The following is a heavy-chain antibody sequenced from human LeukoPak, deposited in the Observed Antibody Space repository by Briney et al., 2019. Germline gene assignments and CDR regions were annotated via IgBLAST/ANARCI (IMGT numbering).Heavy chain of an antibody. Sequence: PGGSLRLSCAASGFTFSSYWMHWVRQAPGKGLVWVSHIKSDGSSTSYADSVKGRFTISRDNSKNTLYLQMNSLRAEDTAVYYCARFRGRAFDIWGQGTMVTVSS. V-gene: IGHV3-74*01. CDR2: IKSDGSST. CDR1: GFTFSSYW. J-gene: IGHJ3*02. CDR3: ARFRGRAFDI. D-gene: IGHD1-26*01.